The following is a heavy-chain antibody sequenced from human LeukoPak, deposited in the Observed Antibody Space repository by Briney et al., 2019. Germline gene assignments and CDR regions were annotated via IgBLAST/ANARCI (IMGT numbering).Heavy chain of an antibody. CDR1: GFTFSSYA. Sequence: GGSLRLSCAASGFTFSSYAMSWVRQAPGKGLEWVSGIGGGGAGTYYADSVKGRFTISRDNSKNTLYLQMNSLRAEDTAVYYCARESFSPYYYGLDVWGQGTTVTVSS. CDR3: ARESFSPYYYGLDV. J-gene: IGHJ6*02. V-gene: IGHV3-23*01. CDR2: IGGGGAGT.